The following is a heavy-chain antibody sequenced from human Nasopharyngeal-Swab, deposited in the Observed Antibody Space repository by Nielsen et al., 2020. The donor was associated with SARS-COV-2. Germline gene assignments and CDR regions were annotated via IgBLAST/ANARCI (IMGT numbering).Heavy chain of an antibody. Sequence: VRQAPGKGLEWVAVISYDGSNKYYADSVKGRFTISRDNSKNTLYLQMNSLRAEDTAVYYCAKDSGSLWFEDSYYFDYWGQGTLVTVSS. J-gene: IGHJ4*02. V-gene: IGHV3-30*18. D-gene: IGHD3-10*01. CDR2: ISYDGSNK. CDR3: AKDSGSLWFEDSYYFDY.